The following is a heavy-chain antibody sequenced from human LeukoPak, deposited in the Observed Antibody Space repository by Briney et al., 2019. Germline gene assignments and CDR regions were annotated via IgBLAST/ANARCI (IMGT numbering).Heavy chain of an antibody. J-gene: IGHJ4*02. V-gene: IGHV1-18*01. D-gene: IGHD3-3*01. CDR3: AGNTIFGVVIIPLDY. CDR2: ISAYNGNT. CDR1: GYTFTSYG. Sequence: ASVKVSCKASGYTFTSYGISWVRQAPGQGLEWMGWISAYNGNTNYAQKLQGRVTMTTDTSTSTAYMELRSLRSDDTAVYYCAGNTIFGVVIIPLDYWGQGTLVTVSS.